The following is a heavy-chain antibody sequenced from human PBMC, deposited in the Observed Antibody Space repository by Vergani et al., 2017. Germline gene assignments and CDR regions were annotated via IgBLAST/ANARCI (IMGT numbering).Heavy chain of an antibody. J-gene: IGHJ4*02. Sequence: QVQLVQSGAEVKKPGASVKVSCKASGYTFTGYYMHWVRQAPGQGLEWMGWINPNSGGTNYAQKVQGRVTMTRDTSISTAYLQRSSLRASDSAMYYCARLYGRDSSGSKYFDYWGQGTLVTVSS. D-gene: IGHD3-22*01. CDR1: GYTFTGYY. V-gene: IGHV1-2*02. CDR3: ARLYGRDSSGSKYFDY. CDR2: INPNSGGT.